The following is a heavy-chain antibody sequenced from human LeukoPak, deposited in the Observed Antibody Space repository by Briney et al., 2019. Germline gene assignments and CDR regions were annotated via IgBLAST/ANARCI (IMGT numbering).Heavy chain of an antibody. Sequence: SQTLSLTCTVSGGSISSGSYYWSWIRQPAGKGLEWIGRIYTSGSTNYNPFLKSRVTISVDTSKNQFSLKLSSVTAADTAVYYCARDSFSDFWSGYSPIYYMDVWGKGTTVTVSS. D-gene: IGHD3-3*01. CDR3: ARDSFSDFWSGYSPIYYMDV. V-gene: IGHV4-61*02. CDR2: IYTSGST. J-gene: IGHJ6*03. CDR1: GGSISSGSYY.